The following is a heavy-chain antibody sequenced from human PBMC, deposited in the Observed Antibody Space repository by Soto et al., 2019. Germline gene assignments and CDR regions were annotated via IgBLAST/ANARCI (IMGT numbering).Heavy chain of an antibody. CDR3: ARGRALGYSSSWYPL. CDR2: ISAYNGNT. Sequence: ASVKVSCKASGYTFTSYGISWVRQAPGQGLEWMGWISAYNGNTNYAQKLQGRVTMTTDTSTSTAYMELRSLRSDDTAVYYCARGRALGYSSSWYPLWGQGTLVTVSS. J-gene: IGHJ4*02. D-gene: IGHD6-13*01. V-gene: IGHV1-18*01. CDR1: GYTFTSYG.